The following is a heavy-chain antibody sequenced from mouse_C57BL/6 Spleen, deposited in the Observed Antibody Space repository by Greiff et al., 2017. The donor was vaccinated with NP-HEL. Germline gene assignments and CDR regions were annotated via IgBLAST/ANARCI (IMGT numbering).Heavy chain of an antibody. D-gene: IGHD2-5*01. Sequence: EVQLVESGGGLVKPGGSLKLSCAASGFTFSDYGMHWVRQAPEKGLEWVAYISSGSSTIYYADTVKGRFTISRDNAKNTLFLQMTSLRSEDTAMYYGAKGAYYSNPYAMDYWGQGTSVTVSS. CDR2: ISSGSSTI. CDR3: AKGAYYSNPYAMDY. J-gene: IGHJ4*01. V-gene: IGHV5-17*01. CDR1: GFTFSDYG.